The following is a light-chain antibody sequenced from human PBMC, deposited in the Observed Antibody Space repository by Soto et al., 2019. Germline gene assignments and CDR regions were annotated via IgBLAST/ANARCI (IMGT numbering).Light chain of an antibody. V-gene: IGKV3-20*01. CDR3: QQYASSVT. CDR2: GAS. CDR1: HSFSSSH. J-gene: IGKJ4*01. Sequence: EIVLTQSPGTLSLSPGERVTLSCRASHSFSSSHLAWYQQKPGQAPRLLIYGASSRATGIPDRFSGSGSGTEFTLTISRLEPEDLAVYYCQQYASSVTFGGGTKVDIK.